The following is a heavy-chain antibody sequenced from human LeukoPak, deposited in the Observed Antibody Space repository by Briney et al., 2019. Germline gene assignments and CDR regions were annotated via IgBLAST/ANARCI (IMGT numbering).Heavy chain of an antibody. CDR2: ISYDGSNK. CDR3: ARDRGDYYQGYFQH. Sequence: GGSLRLSCAASGFTFSSYAMHWVRQAPGKGLEWVAVISYDGSNKYYADSVKGRFTISRDNSKNTLYLQMNSLRAEDTAVYYCARDRGDYYQGYFQHWGQGTLVTVSS. J-gene: IGHJ1*01. CDR1: GFTFSSYA. D-gene: IGHD3-22*01. V-gene: IGHV3-30-3*01.